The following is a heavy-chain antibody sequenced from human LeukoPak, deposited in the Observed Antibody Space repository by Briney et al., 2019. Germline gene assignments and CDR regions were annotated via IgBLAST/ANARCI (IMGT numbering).Heavy chain of an antibody. CDR2: ISSSSSHR. V-gene: IGHV3-21*05. CDR3: ARESGWLIDY. J-gene: IGHJ4*02. Sequence: GGSLRLSCAASGFTFSTYSMNWVRQASGKGLEWVSYISSSSSHRYYADSVKGRFTISRDNAKNSLYLQMNSLTDEDTAVYYCARESGWLIDYWGQGTLVTVSS. CDR1: GFTFSTYS. D-gene: IGHD6-19*01.